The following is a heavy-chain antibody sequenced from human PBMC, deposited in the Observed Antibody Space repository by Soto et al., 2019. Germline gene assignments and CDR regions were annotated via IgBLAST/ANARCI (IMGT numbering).Heavy chain of an antibody. CDR1: GFTVSSNY. D-gene: IGHD3-22*01. J-gene: IGHJ4*02. CDR3: LRAYYYDSSGYYWFDY. Sequence: EVQLVEYGGGLVQPGGSLRLSCAASGFTVSSNYMSWVRQAPGKGLEWVSVIYSGGSTYYADSVKGRFTISRDNSKNTLYLQMNSLRAEDTAVYYCLRAYYYDSSGYYWFDYWGQGTLVTVSS. CDR2: IYSGGST. V-gene: IGHV3-66*01.